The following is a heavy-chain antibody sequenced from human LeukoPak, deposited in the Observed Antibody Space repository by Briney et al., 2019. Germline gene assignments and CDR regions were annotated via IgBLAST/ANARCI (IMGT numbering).Heavy chain of an antibody. CDR2: IIPIFGTA. J-gene: IGHJ4*02. CDR1: GGTFSSYA. Sequence: ASVKVSCKASGGTFSSYAISWVRQAPGQGLEWMGGIIPIFGTANYAQKFQGRVTITADKSTSTAYMELSSLRSEDTAVYYCARGRRNEQSYGPYYFDYWGQGTLVTVSS. V-gene: IGHV1-69*06. CDR3: ARGRRNEQSYGPYYFDY. D-gene: IGHD5-18*01.